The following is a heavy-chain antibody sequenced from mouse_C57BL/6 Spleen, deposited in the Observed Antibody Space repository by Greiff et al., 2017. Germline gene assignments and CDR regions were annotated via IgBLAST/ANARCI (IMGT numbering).Heavy chain of an antibody. CDR2: INSDGGST. D-gene: IGHD2-4*01. CDR3: ARGSDYRYWYFDV. Sequence: EVKLMESGGGLVQPGESLKLSCESNEYEFPSHDMPWVRKTPEKRLELVAAINSDGGSTYYPDTMERRFIISRDNTKKTLYLQMSRLRSEDTALYYCARGSDYRYWYFDVWGTGTTVTVSS. CDR1: EYEFPSHD. V-gene: IGHV5-2*01. J-gene: IGHJ1*03.